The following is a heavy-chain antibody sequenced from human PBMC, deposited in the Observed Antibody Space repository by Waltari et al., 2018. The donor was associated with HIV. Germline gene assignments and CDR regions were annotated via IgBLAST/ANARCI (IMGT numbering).Heavy chain of an antibody. CDR3: ARQQLGSGALDL. Sequence: EVQLVQSGGGLVKPGGSLSVSCTASGFTFGTDPMNWVRQAPGKGLEWVSSISSGTSYIYYADSVTGRFTVSRDNAKNSLFLQMNSLRADDTAVYYCARQQLGSGALDLWGQGTLVTVSS. J-gene: IGHJ4*02. V-gene: IGHV3-21*02. D-gene: IGHD3-10*01. CDR2: ISSGTSYI. CDR1: GFTFGTDP.